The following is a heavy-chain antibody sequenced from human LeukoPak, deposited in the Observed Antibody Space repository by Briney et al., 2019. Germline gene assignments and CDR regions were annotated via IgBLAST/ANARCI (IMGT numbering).Heavy chain of an antibody. J-gene: IGHJ3*02. CDR2: ISAYNGNT. D-gene: IGHD2-15*01. CDR1: GGTFSSYE. CDR3: ARGGYCSGGSCYPDAFDI. Sequence: GASVKVSCKASGGTFSSYEISWVRQAPGQGLEWMGWISAYNGNTNYAQKLQGRVTMTTDTSTSTAYMELRSLRSDDTAVYYCARGGYCSGGSCYPDAFDIWGQGTMVTVSS. V-gene: IGHV1-18*01.